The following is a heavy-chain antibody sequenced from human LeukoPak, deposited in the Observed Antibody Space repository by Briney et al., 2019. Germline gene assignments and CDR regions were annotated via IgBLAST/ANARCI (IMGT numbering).Heavy chain of an antibody. CDR1: GGSISSSSYY. Sequence: SETLSLTCTVSGGSISSSSYYWGWIRQPPGKGLVWIGSIYYSGSTYYNPSLKSLVTISVDTSKNQFSLKLSSVTAADTAVYYCARNLGAAGDNWFDPWGQGTLVTVSS. V-gene: IGHV4-39*01. CDR3: ARNLGAAGDNWFDP. CDR2: IYYSGST. J-gene: IGHJ5*02. D-gene: IGHD6-13*01.